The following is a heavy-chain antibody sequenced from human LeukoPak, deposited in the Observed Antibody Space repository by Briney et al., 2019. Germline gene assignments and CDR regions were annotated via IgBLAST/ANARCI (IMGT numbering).Heavy chain of an antibody. D-gene: IGHD3-10*01. Sequence: GGSLRLSCAASGFTVSGNWMSWVRQAPGKGLEWVSTINRNGCITYYADSVKGRFTISIDNSKNSLYLQMNSLRAGDTAVYYCARGLGDQGYWGQGTLVTVSS. CDR3: ARGLGDQGY. CDR1: GFTVSGNW. J-gene: IGHJ4*02. V-gene: IGHV3-23*01. CDR2: INRNGCIT.